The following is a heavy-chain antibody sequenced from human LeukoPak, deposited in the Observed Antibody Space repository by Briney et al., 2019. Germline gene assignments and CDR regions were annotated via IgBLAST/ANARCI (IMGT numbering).Heavy chain of an antibody. V-gene: IGHV1-69*05. CDR3: ARALWKLLWFGESEPLGAFDI. CDR1: GGTFSSYA. Sequence: SVKVSCKASGGTFSSYAISWVRQAPGQGLEWMGGIIPIFGTANYAQKFQGRVTITRNTSISTAYMELSSLRSEDTAVYYCARALWKLLWFGESEPLGAFDIWGQGTMVTVSS. J-gene: IGHJ3*02. D-gene: IGHD3-10*01. CDR2: IIPIFGTA.